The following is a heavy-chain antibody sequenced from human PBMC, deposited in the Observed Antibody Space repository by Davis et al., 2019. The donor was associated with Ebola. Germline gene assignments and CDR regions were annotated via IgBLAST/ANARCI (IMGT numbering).Heavy chain of an antibody. D-gene: IGHD3-10*01. CDR3: ARPVVRYDNGDYIPDRFDS. V-gene: IGHV5-51*01. J-gene: IGHJ4*02. Sequence: GESLKISCKGSGYSFTSYWIGWVRQMPGKGLEWMGIIYPGDSDTRYSPSFQGQVTISADSSISTAYLQWSSLEASDTAMYYCARPVVRYDNGDYIPDRFDSWGQGTLVTVSS. CDR1: GYSFTSYW. CDR2: IYPGDSDT.